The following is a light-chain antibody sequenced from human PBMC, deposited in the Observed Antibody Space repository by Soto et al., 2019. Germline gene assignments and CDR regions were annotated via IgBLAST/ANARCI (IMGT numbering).Light chain of an antibody. V-gene: IGKV3-20*01. J-gene: IGKJ5*01. CDR3: QQYGSSPTIT. Sequence: IVLTQSPGTQSLSPGERATLSCRASQSVSSSYLAWYQQKPGQAPRLLIYGASSRATGIPDRFSGSGSGTDFTLTISRLEPEDFAVYYCQQYGSSPTITFGQGTRLEIK. CDR2: GAS. CDR1: QSVSSSY.